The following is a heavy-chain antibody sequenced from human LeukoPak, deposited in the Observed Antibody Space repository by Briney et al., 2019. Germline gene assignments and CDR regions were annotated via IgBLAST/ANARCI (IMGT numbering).Heavy chain of an antibody. CDR1: GFTFRSHA. D-gene: IGHD2-21*01. V-gene: IGHV3-23*01. Sequence: GGSLRLSCVGSGFTFRSHAMRWVRQAPEKGLEFVSGIYENGGTTYYADSVKGRFSISRDNSKNTLYLQMDSLRGEDTAVYYCAKDFRIGYSAHFDYWGRGALVTVSS. CDR3: AKDFRIGYSAHFDY. CDR2: IYENGGTT. J-gene: IGHJ4*02.